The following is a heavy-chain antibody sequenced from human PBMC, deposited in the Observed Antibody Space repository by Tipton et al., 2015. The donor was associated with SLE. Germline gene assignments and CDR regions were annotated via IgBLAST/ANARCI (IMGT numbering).Heavy chain of an antibody. CDR3: ANDKSYAMDV. D-gene: IGHD3-9*01. Sequence: SLRLSCAASGFTFSTYAMTWVRQAPGKGLEWVSSISSSSSYIYYADSVKGRFTISRDNSKNTLYLQMNSLRAEDTAVYFCANDKSYAMDVWGQGTTVTVSS. J-gene: IGHJ6*02. CDR2: ISSSSSYI. CDR1: GFTFSTYA. V-gene: IGHV3-21*01.